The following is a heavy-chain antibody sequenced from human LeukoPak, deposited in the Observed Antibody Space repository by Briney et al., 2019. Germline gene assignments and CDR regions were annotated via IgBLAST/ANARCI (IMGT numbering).Heavy chain of an antibody. D-gene: IGHD6-25*01. CDR1: GGSISSSSYY. CDR2: IYYNGRT. V-gene: IGHV4-39*01. Sequence: PSETLSLTCTVSGGSISSSSYYWAWIRQPPGKGLEWIGAIYYNGRTFYNPSLESRVTISVDTSKNQFSLKLSSVTAEDTAVYYCARRSGRTPNYFDPWGQGTLVTVSS. J-gene: IGHJ5*02. CDR3: ARRSGRTPNYFDP.